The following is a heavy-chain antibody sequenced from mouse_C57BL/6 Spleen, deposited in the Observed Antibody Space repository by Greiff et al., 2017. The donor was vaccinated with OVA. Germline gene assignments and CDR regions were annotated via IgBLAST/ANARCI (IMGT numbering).Heavy chain of an antibody. J-gene: IGHJ1*03. V-gene: IGHV1-69*01. Sequence: QVQLQQPGAELVMPGASVKLSCKASGYTFTSYWMHWVKQRPGQGLEWIGEIDPSDSYTNYNQKFKGKSTLTVDKSSSTAYMQLSSLTSKDSAVYYCARWDLGRGYFDVWGTGTTVTVSS. D-gene: IGHD4-1*01. CDR3: ARWDLGRGYFDV. CDR2: IDPSDSYT. CDR1: GYTFTSYW.